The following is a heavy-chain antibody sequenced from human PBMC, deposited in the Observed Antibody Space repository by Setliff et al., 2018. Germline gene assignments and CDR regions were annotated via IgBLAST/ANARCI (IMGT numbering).Heavy chain of an antibody. CDR2: IYYSGST. V-gene: IGHV4-61*08. CDR3: ARDRRRLVTYYYYGMDV. CDR1: GGSISSGDAS. D-gene: IGHD6-19*01. J-gene: IGHJ6*02. Sequence: SETLSLTCAVSGGSISSGDASWSWVRQPPGKGLEWIGSIYYSGSTNYNPSLKSRVTISVDTSKNQFSLKLSSVTAADTAVYYCARDRRRLVTYYYYGMDVWAKGPRSPSP.